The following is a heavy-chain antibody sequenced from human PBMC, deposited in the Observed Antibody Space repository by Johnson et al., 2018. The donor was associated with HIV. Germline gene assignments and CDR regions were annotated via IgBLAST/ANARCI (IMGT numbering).Heavy chain of an antibody. J-gene: IGHJ3*02. CDR3: ARAGLTYTLDAFDI. V-gene: IGHV3-30*14. Sequence: QVQLVESGGGVVQPGRSLRLSCAASGFTFSSYAMHWVRQAPGKGLEWVAVISFDGNLKKYANSVKGRFTISRDNSKNTLYLQMGSLRAEDMAVYYCARAGLTYTLDAFDIWGQGTLVTVSS. CDR2: ISFDGNLK. D-gene: IGHD3-16*01. CDR1: GFTFSSYA.